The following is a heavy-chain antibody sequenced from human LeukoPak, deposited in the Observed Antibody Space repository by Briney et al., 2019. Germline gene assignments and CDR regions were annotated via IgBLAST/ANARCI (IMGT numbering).Heavy chain of an antibody. D-gene: IGHD4-17*01. CDR3: ATMTTVTTGFDY. CDR1: GGSISSYY. J-gene: IGHJ4*02. CDR2: IYYSGST. Sequence: SETLSLTCTVSGGSISSYYWSWIRQPPGKGLEWIGYIYYSGSTNYNPSLKSRVTILVDTSKNQFSLKLSSVPAADTAVYYCATMTTVTTGFDYWGQGTLVTVSS. V-gene: IGHV4-59*01.